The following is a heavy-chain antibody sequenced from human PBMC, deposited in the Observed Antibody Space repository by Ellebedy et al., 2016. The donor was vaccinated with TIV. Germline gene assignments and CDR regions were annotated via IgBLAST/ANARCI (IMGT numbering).Heavy chain of an antibody. V-gene: IGHV3-43*01. CDR2: INCDGDYI. D-gene: IGHD1-20*01. Sequence: GESLKISCAASGFTFDDYTMHWVRQAPGKGLEWVSLINCDGDYIYYADSVKCRFTISRDNSKESLYLQMNSLGTYDTALYYCAKGMGSHITAASLLLDYWGQGTLVIVSS. J-gene: IGHJ4*02. CDR3: AKGMGSHITAASLLLDY. CDR1: GFTFDDYT.